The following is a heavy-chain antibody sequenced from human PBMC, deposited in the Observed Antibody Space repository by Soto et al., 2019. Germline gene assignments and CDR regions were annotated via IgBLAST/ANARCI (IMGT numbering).Heavy chain of an antibody. CDR1: GFTFSSYS. V-gene: IGHV3-48*02. CDR2: ISSSSSTI. D-gene: IGHD2-15*01. J-gene: IGHJ4*02. Sequence: EVQLVESGGGLVQPGGSLRLSCAASGFTFSSYSMNWVRQAPGKGLEWVSYISSSSSTIYYADSVKGRFTISRDNAKNSLYLQMNSLRDEDTAVYYCARVGIVVVVAATFVDYWGQGTLVTVSS. CDR3: ARVGIVVVVAATFVDY.